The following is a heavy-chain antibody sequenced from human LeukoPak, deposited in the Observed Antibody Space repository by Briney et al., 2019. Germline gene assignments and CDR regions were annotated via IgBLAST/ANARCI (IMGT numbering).Heavy chain of an antibody. Sequence: ASVKVSCKASGYTFTSYGISWVRQAPGQGLEWMGWISAYNGNTNYAQKPQGRATMTTDTSTSTAYMELRSLRSDDTAVYYCARDLVVVPAAIYHYWGQGTLVTVSS. J-gene: IGHJ4*02. V-gene: IGHV1-18*01. CDR3: ARDLVVVPAAIYHY. CDR2: ISAYNGNT. D-gene: IGHD2-2*01. CDR1: GYTFTSYG.